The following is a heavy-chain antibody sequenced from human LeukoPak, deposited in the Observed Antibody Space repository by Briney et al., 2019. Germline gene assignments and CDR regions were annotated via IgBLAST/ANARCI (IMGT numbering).Heavy chain of an antibody. CDR3: ARDPVSSMWTGFDY. CDR2: IKSDGSEK. J-gene: IGHJ4*02. Sequence: PGGSLRLSCAASGLTFSNYWMSWVRQAPGTGLEWVANIKSDGSEKYYVDSVKGRFTISRDNAKNSLYLQMNSRRGEDTAVYFCARDPVSSMWTGFDYWGQGALVTVSS. CDR1: GLTFSNYW. D-gene: IGHD6-13*01. V-gene: IGHV3-7*01.